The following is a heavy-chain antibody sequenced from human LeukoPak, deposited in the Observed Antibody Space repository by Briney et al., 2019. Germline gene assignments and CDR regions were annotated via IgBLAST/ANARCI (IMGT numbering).Heavy chain of an antibody. CDR2: INRDGSST. J-gene: IGHJ4*02. V-gene: IGHV3-74*01. CDR3: ARDGSGYYYGD. CDR1: GFTFSSYW. Sequence: PGGSLRLSCAASGFTFSSYWMHWVRQGPGKGLVWVSRINRDGSSTTYADSVKGRFTISRDNAKNTLYLQMNSLRAEDTAVYYCARDGSGYYYGDWGQGTLVTVSS. D-gene: IGHD3-22*01.